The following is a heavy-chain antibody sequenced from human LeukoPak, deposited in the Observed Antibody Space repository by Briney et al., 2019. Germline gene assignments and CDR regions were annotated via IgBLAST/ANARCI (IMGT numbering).Heavy chain of an antibody. CDR3: ARDLRMTTVTTTAFDI. Sequence: SSSSYIYYADSGKGRFTISRDNAKNSLYLQMNSLRAEDTAVYYCARDLRMTTVTTTAFDIWGQGTMVTVSS. J-gene: IGHJ3*02. D-gene: IGHD4-17*01. V-gene: IGHV3-21*01. CDR2: SSSSYI.